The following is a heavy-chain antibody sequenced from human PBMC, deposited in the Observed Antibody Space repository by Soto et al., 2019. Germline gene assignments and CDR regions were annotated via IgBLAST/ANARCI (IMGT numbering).Heavy chain of an antibody. D-gene: IGHD2-2*01. Sequence: GGSLRLSCAASGFTFDDYAMHWARQAPGKGLEWVSGISWNSGSIGYADSVKGRFTISRDNAKNSLYLQMNSLRAEDTALYYCAKAYCSSTSCPNYYYYGMDVWGQGATVTVSS. CDR1: GFTFDDYA. J-gene: IGHJ6*02. CDR3: AKAYCSSTSCPNYYYYGMDV. V-gene: IGHV3-9*01. CDR2: ISWNSGSI.